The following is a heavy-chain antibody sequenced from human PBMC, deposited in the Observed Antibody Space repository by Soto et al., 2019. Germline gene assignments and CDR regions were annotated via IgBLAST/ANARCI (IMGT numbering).Heavy chain of an antibody. CDR3: ARDRYYGSGSPFHAFDI. J-gene: IGHJ3*02. V-gene: IGHV1-69*13. Sequence: SVKVSCKASGGTFSSYAISWVRQAPGQGREWMGGIIPIFGTANYAQKFQGRVTITADESTSTAYMELSSLRSEDTAVYYCARDRYYGSGSPFHAFDIWGQGTMVTVSS. CDR2: IIPIFGTA. CDR1: GGTFSSYA. D-gene: IGHD3-10*01.